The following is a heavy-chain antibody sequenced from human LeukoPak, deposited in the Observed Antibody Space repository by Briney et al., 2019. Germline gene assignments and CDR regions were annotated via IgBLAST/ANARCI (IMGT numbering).Heavy chain of an antibody. CDR3: ARDERYCSGGSCYYGGEGY. D-gene: IGHD2-15*01. V-gene: IGHV1-18*01. Sequence: ASVKVSCKASGHTFTSYGISWVRQAPGQGLEWMGWISAYNGNTNYAQKLQGRVTMTTDTSTSTAYMELRSLRSDDTAVYYCARDERYCSGGSCYYGGEGYWGQGTLVTVSS. J-gene: IGHJ4*02. CDR1: GHTFTSYG. CDR2: ISAYNGNT.